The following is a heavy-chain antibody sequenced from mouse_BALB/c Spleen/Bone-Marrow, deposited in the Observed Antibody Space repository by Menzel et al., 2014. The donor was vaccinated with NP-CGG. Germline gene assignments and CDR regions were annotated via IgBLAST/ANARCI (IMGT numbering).Heavy chain of an antibody. CDR3: ARDGYGSSD. CDR2: ISSGGSYT. V-gene: IGHV5-9-4*01. J-gene: IGHJ3*01. Sequence: GGVLVKPGGSLRLSCAASGFTFSTYAMSWVRQSPAKTLAWVAEISSGGSYTYYSDTGPGRFTISRDNAKNTLYLEMSSLRSEDTAMYYCARDGYGSSDWGQGTLVTVSA. CDR1: GFTFSTYA. D-gene: IGHD1-1*01.